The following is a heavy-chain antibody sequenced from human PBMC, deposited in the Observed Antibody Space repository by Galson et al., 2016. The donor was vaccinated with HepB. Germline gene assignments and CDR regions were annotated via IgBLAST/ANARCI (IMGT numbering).Heavy chain of an antibody. CDR3: AKEATFGMAYSFDY. CDR2: MKPDESEI. J-gene: IGHJ4*02. V-gene: IGHV3-7*01. CDR1: EFTFKNYW. D-gene: IGHD2-21*01. Sequence: SLRLSCAGSEFTFKNYWISWVRQAPGKGLEWVANMKPDESEIYYADSVKGRFIILRDNARNSLYLQMYSLRAEDTAVYYCAKEATFGMAYSFDYWGQGSLVTVSS.